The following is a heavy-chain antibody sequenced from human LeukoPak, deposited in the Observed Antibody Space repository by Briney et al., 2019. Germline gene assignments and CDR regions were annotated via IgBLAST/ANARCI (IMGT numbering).Heavy chain of an antibody. J-gene: IGHJ3*01. V-gene: IGHV3-23*01. Sequence: GGSLRLSCAASGFTFSNYAMSWVRQAPGKGLEWVSGISGSGGGTYYADSVEGRFTISRDISKNTLYLQLNSLRAEDTAVYFCARDLRTLDAFDVWGQGTMVIVSS. CDR1: GFTFSNYA. CDR2: ISGSGGGT. CDR3: ARDLRTLDAFDV.